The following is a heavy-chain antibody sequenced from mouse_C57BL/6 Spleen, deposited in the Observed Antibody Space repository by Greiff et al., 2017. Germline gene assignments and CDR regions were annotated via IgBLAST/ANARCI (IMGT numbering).Heavy chain of an antibody. D-gene: IGHD2-1*01. Sequence: QVQLKQSGAELVKPGASVKISCKASGYAFSSYWMNWVKQRPGKGLEWIGQIYPGDGDTNYNGKFKGKATLTADKSSSTAYMQLSSLTSEDSAVYFCARSPNGNYVEDYWGQGTSVTVSS. CDR1: GYAFSSYW. CDR3: ARSPNGNYVEDY. CDR2: IYPGDGDT. V-gene: IGHV1-80*01. J-gene: IGHJ4*01.